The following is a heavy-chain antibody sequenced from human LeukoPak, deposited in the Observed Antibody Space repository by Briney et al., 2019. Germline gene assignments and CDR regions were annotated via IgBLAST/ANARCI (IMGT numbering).Heavy chain of an antibody. D-gene: IGHD3/OR15-3a*01. J-gene: IGHJ4*02. V-gene: IGHV1-2*02. CDR1: GYTFTDHY. CDR3: ARGLGVSAGTGNY. CDR2: VDPSSGGT. Sequence: ASVKVSCKASGYTFTDHYIHWVRQAPGQGLEWMGWVDPSSGGTKYAQKFQGRVTMTGDTSIRTAYMELNTLTSDDTAVYYCARGLGVSAGTGNYWGQGTLVTVSS.